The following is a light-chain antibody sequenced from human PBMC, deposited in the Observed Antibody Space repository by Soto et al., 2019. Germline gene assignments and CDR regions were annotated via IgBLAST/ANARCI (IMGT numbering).Light chain of an antibody. CDR2: GAS. V-gene: IGKV3-20*01. CDR1: QSVSSSY. CDR3: QQYGSSPWT. J-gene: IGKJ1*01. Sequence: EIVLTQSPGTLSLSTGERAALSYRASQSVSSSYLAWYQQKPGQAPRLLIYGASSRATGIPDRFSGSGSGTDFTLTISRLEPEDFAVYYCQQYGSSPWTFGQGTKVDIK.